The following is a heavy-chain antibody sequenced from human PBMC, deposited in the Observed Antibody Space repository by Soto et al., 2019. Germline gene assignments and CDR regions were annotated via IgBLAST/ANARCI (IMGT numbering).Heavy chain of an antibody. CDR1: GGSITSGDYY. Sequence: QVQLQESGPGLVKPSQTLSLTCTVSGGSITSGDYYWSWIRQHPGKGLEWIGYIYFSGSTLYNPSLKSRVSMSVDTSKNQFSLKLSSLTAADTAFYYCASSYVAYSFGILTYFDPWGQGTLVTVSS. V-gene: IGHV4-31*03. D-gene: IGHD2-15*01. J-gene: IGHJ5*02. CDR3: ASSYVAYSFGILTYFDP. CDR2: IYFSGST.